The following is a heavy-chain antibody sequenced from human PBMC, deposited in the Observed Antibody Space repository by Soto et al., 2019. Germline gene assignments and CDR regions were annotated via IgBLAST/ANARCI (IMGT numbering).Heavy chain of an antibody. J-gene: IGHJ6*03. CDR3: ARDQWGSSSPPRYYYMDV. Sequence: QVQLVQSGAEVKKPGSSVKVSCKASGGTFSSYTISWVRQAPGQGLEWMGRIIPILGIANYAQKFQGRVTITADKSTSTAYMELSSLRSEDTAVYYCARDQWGSSSPPRYYYMDVWGKGTTVTVSS. D-gene: IGHD6-13*01. CDR1: GGTFSSYT. V-gene: IGHV1-69*08. CDR2: IIPILGIA.